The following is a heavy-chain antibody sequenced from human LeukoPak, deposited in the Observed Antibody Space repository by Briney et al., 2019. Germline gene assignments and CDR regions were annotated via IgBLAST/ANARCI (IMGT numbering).Heavy chain of an antibody. D-gene: IGHD6-13*01. V-gene: IGHV3-11*04. CDR2: ISSSGSTI. CDR3: ARVPVAAAGPLDY. CDR1: GFTFSDYY. J-gene: IGHJ4*02. Sequence: SGGSLRLSCAASGFTFSDYYMSWIRQAPGKGLEWVSYISSSGSTIYYADSVKGRFTISRDNAKNTLYLQMNSLRAEDTAVYYCARVPVAAAGPLDYWGQGTLVTVSS.